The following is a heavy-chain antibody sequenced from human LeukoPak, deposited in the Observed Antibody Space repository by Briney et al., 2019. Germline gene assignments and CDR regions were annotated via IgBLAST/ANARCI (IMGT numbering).Heavy chain of an antibody. CDR3: ASYSYYHDSSGYFDY. J-gene: IGHJ4*02. CDR2: IYYSGST. V-gene: IGHV4-59*01. Sequence: SETLSLTCTVSGGSISSYYWSWIRQPPGKGLEWIGYIYYSGSTNYNPSLKSRVTISVDTSKNQFSLKLSSVTAADTAVYYCASYSYYHDSSGYFDYWGQETLVTVSS. D-gene: IGHD3-22*01. CDR1: GGSISSYY.